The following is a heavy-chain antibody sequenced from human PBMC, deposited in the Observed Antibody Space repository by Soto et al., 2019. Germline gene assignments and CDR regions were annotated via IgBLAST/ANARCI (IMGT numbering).Heavy chain of an antibody. Sequence: SVKVSCKASGFTFIISAVQCVLQARGQRLEWIGWIVVGSDTRNYAQKFQERVTISRDMSTSTVYMEMSSLRSEDTAVYYCAAGRAAGGTIWFDPWGQGTLVTVSS. V-gene: IGHV1-58*01. CDR3: AAGRAAGGTIWFDP. D-gene: IGHD6-13*01. CDR2: IVVGSDTR. J-gene: IGHJ5*02. CDR1: GFTFIISA.